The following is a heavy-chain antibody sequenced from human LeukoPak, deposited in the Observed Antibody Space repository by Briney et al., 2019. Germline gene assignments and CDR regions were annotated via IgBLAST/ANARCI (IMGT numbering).Heavy chain of an antibody. D-gene: IGHD2/OR15-2a*01. J-gene: IGHJ4*02. CDR2: ISENPERR. CDR3: AREENTLLLSLDY. Sequence: PGGSLRLSCAVSGFAIAIYGITWVRQTPEKGLGWVSAISENPERRHYSNSVTGRFLISRDRSKNTVFLQMTSLRAEDTGVYYCAREENTLLLSLDYWGLGALVTVSS. V-gene: IGHV3-23*01. CDR1: GFAIAIYG.